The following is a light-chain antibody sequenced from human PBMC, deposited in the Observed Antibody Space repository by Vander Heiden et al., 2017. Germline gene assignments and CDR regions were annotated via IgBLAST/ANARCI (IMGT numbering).Light chain of an antibody. Sequence: QSALTQPASVSGSPGPSITISCTGLSLAVGSYKVVSWYQHHPGKAPKLIIYEGIKRPSGVSNRFSGSPSGNTASLTISGLQPEDEADYYCCSYVGSRVYVFGTGTKVTVL. CDR2: EGI. CDR3: CSYVGSRVYV. V-gene: IGLV2-23*01. J-gene: IGLJ1*01. CDR1: SLAVGSYKV.